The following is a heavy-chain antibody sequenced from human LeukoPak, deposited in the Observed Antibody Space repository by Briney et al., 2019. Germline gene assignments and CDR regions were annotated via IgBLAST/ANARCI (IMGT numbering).Heavy chain of an antibody. CDR3: ARFDGLSGFYGLDV. CDR2: MYPGDSNT. D-gene: IGHD3-9*01. J-gene: IGHJ6*02. Sequence: GESLKISCKGSGYSFINNWIGWVRQMPAKGLEWMGIMYPGDSNTRYSPSFQGQVTMSADKSISTAYLQWSSLKASDTAMYYCARFDGLSGFYGLDVWGQGTTVTVSS. CDR1: GYSFINNW. V-gene: IGHV5-51*01.